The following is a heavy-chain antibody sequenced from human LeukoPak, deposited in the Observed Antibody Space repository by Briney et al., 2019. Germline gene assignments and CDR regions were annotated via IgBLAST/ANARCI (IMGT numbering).Heavy chain of an antibody. CDR1: GFTFSSYA. J-gene: IGHJ4*02. CDR3: GKERKVLLMPGFGFCY. CDR2: ISGSGGST. D-gene: IGHD3-10*01. Sequence: QTGGSLRLSCAASGFTFSSYAMTWVRQAPGKGLEWVSTISGSGGSTYYADSVKGRFTISRDNSKNTLYLQMNSLRAEDTAVYYCGKERKVLLMPGFGFCYRGQGTLVTVSS. V-gene: IGHV3-23*01.